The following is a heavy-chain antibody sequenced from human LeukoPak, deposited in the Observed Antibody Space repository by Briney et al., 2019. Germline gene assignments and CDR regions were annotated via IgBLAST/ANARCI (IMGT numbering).Heavy chain of an antibody. D-gene: IGHD3-22*01. CDR2: INHSGST. CDR1: GGSFSGYY. J-gene: IGHJ4*02. V-gene: IGHV4-34*01. CDR3: ARGISRPDYYDSSGQKFLDY. Sequence: SETLSLTCAVYGGSFSGYYWSWIRQPPGKGREWIGEINHSGSTNYNPSLKSRVTISVDTSKNQFSLKLSSVTAADTAVYYCARGISRPDYYDSSGQKFLDYWGQGTLVTVSS.